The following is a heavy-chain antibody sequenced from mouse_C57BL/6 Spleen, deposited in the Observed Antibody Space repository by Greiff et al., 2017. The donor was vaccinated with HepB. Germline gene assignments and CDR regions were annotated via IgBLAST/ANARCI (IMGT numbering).Heavy chain of an antibody. CDR2: IYPGDGDT. Sequence: VQVVESGPELVKPGASVKISCKASGYAFSSSWMNWVKQRPGKGLEWIGRIYPGDGDTNYNGKFKGKATLTADKSSSTAYMQLSSLTSEDSAVYFCARDGTGDWYFDVWGTGTTVTVSS. V-gene: IGHV1-82*01. CDR1: GYAFSSSW. D-gene: IGHD1-1*01. J-gene: IGHJ1*03. CDR3: ARDGTGDWYFDV.